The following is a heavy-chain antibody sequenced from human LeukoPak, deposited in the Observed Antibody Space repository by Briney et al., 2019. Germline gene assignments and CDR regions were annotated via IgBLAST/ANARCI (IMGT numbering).Heavy chain of an antibody. CDR3: AKVDTIFGVVISYRLFDY. V-gene: IGHV3-23*01. CDR1: GFTFSSYA. J-gene: IGHJ4*02. Sequence: GGSLRLSCAASGFTFSSYAMSWVRQAPGKGLEWVSAISGSGGSTYYADSVKGRFTISRDSSKNTLYLQMNSLRAEDTAVYYCAKVDTIFGVVISYRLFDYWGQGTLVTVSS. D-gene: IGHD3-3*01. CDR2: ISGSGGST.